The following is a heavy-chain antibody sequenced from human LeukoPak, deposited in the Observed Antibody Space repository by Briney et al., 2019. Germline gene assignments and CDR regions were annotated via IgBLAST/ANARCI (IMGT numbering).Heavy chain of an antibody. J-gene: IGHJ3*02. D-gene: IGHD7-27*01. CDR3: ARRFTWGAFDI. V-gene: IGHV3-66*01. CDR2: IYSGGST. Sequence: PGGSLRLSCAASGFTVSSNYMSWVRQAPGKGLEWVSVIYSGGSTYYADSVKGRFTISRDNSKNTLYLQMNSLRAEDTAVYYCARRFTWGAFDIWGQGTMVTVSS. CDR1: GFTVSSNY.